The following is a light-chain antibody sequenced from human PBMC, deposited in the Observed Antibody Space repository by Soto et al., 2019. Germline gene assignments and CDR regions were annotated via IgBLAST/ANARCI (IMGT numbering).Light chain of an antibody. CDR3: QQYGSSPRIT. J-gene: IGKJ5*01. CDR2: GAS. Sequence: EIVLTQSPGTLSLSPGERATLSCRASQSVSSSYLAWYQQKPGQAPRLLIYGASSRATGIPDRFSGSGSGTDFSLTISRLVPEDFAVYYCQQYGSSPRITFGQGTRLEIK. CDR1: QSVSSSY. V-gene: IGKV3-20*01.